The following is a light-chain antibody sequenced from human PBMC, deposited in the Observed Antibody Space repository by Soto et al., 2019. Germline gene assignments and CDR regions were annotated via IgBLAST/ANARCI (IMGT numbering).Light chain of an antibody. J-gene: IGKJ4*01. V-gene: IGKV3-15*01. CDR3: QQYNDWPSLT. Sequence: EIVMTQSPATLSVSPGERATLSCRASQSVSTNLAWYHHKPGQAPRLLIYGASTRATGIPARFSGSGSGTEFTLTISSLQSEDFAVYYCQQYNDWPSLTFGGGTKVEIK. CDR2: GAS. CDR1: QSVSTN.